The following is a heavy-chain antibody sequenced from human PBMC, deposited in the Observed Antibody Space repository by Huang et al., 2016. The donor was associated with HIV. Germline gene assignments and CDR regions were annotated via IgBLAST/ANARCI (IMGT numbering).Heavy chain of an antibody. D-gene: IGHD5-12*01. CDR2: ISYDGSNK. V-gene: IGHV3-30-3*01. Sequence: QVQLVESGGGVVKPGRSLRLSCAASRFTFSNYAMHWVRQAPCKGLEGVAVISYDGSNKYYADSGKGRFTISRDNSKNTLYLQMNSLRAEDTAVYYCARDLWLRDLDVWGKGTTVTVSS. CDR3: ARDLWLRDLDV. J-gene: IGHJ6*04. CDR1: RFTFSNYA.